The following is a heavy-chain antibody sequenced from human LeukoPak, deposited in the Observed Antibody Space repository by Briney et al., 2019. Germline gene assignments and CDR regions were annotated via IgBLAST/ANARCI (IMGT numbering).Heavy chain of an antibody. J-gene: IGHJ5*02. D-gene: IGHD3-22*01. CDR3: ARDHGYDSRNRFDP. CDR1: GGSISCGDYY. Sequence: PSETLSLTCTVSGGSISCGDYYWSWIRQPPGKGLERIGYIYYSGSTYYNPSLKSRVTISVDTSKNQFSLKLSSVTAADTAVYSCARDHGYDSRNRFDPSGQGTLVTVSS. CDR2: IYYSGST. V-gene: IGHV4-30-4*08.